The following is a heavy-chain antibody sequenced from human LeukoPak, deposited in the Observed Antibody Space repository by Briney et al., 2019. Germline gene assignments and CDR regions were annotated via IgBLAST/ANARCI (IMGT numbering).Heavy chain of an antibody. V-gene: IGHV3-30*18. CDR1: GFTFSSYG. Sequence: GGSLRLSCAASGFTFSSYGMHWVRQAPGKGLEWVAVISYDGSNKYYADSVKGRFTISRDNSKNTLYLQMNSLRAEDTAAYYCAKLNYYDSSGYSYDDYWGQGTLVTVSS. CDR3: AKLNYYDSSGYSYDDY. J-gene: IGHJ4*02. CDR2: ISYDGSNK. D-gene: IGHD3-22*01.